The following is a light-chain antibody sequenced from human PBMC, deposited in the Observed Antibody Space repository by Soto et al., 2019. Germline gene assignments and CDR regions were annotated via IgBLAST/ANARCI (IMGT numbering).Light chain of an antibody. Sequence: DIVLTQSPGTLSLSPGERATLSCRASQSVSSNYLAWYQQKPGQAPRLLIHGASTRATGVPDRFSGSGSGTDFTLTISSLQSEDFAVYYCQQYNNWPLTFGQGTKVDIK. CDR3: QQYNNWPLT. CDR2: GAS. J-gene: IGKJ1*01. V-gene: IGKV3D-15*01. CDR1: QSVSSNY.